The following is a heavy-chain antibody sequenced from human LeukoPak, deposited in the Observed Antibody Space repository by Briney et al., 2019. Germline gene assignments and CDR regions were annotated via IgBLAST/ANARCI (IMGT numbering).Heavy chain of an antibody. D-gene: IGHD5-24*01. V-gene: IGHV3-9*01. CDR1: GFTFDDYA. CDR3: AKDMYGALGRCLQWGAFDY. J-gene: IGHJ4*02. CDR2: ISWNSGSI. Sequence: PGGSLRLSCAASGFTFDDYAMHWVRQAPGKGLEWVSGISWNSGSIGYADSVKGRFTISRDNAKNSLYLQMNSLRAEDTALYYCAKDMYGALGRCLQWGAFDYWGQGTLVTVSS.